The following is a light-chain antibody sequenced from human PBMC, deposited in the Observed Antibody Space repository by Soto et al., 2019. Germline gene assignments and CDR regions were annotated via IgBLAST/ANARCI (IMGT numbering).Light chain of an antibody. CDR1: QSVSSSY. CDR3: QQYGSSPVT. Sequence: EIVLTQSPGTLSLSPGERATLSCRASQSVSSSYLAWYQQKPGQAPRLLIYGASSRATGIPSRLSGSGSGTAFTLTISTLEPEDFAVYYCQQYGSSPVTFGPGTKVDIK. V-gene: IGKV3-20*01. CDR2: GAS. J-gene: IGKJ3*01.